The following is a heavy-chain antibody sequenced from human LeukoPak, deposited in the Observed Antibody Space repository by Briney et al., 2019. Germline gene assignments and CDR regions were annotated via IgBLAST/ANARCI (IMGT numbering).Heavy chain of an antibody. CDR3: ARQKILDDNYDSSGYYVDQ. D-gene: IGHD3-22*01. CDR2: IYYSGST. V-gene: IGHV4-59*08. CDR1: GGSISSYY. J-gene: IGHJ4*02. Sequence: SETLSLTCTISGGSISSYYWSWIRQPPGKGLEWIGYIYYSGSTNYNPSLKSRVTISVDTSKNQFSLKLNSVTASDTAVYYCARQKILDDNYDSSGYYVDQWGQGSLVTVSS.